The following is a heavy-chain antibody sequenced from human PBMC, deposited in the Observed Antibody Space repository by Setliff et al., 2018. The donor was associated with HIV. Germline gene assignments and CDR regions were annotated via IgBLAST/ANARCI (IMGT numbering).Heavy chain of an antibody. CDR1: GDSISSDF. Sequence: SETLSLTCSVSGDSISSDFYLWIRQPPGKGLEWMGSSHYNGNTNITPSLKSRVTMSLDTPRNEFYLTLTSVTAADTAVYYCAREKRQIWSTDYYYHYGLDVWGQGITVTVSS. V-gene: IGHV4-59*01. J-gene: IGHJ6*02. D-gene: IGHD5-18*01. CDR3: AREKRQIWSTDYYYHYGLDV. CDR2: SHYNGNT.